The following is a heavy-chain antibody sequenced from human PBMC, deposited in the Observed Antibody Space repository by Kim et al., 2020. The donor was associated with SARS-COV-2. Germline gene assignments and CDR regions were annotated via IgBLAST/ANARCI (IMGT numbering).Heavy chain of an antibody. D-gene: IGHD6-19*01. CDR1: GDSVSSNSAA. Sequence: SQTLSLTCAISGDSVSSNSAAWNWIRQSPSRGLEWLGRTFYRSNWYYEYALSVKSRIIINPDTSKNQVSLQLKSVTPEDTAVDYCVGGGGWNTWGQGTLVTVSS. J-gene: IGHJ5*02. CDR2: TFYRSNWYY. CDR3: VGGGGWNT. V-gene: IGHV6-1*01.